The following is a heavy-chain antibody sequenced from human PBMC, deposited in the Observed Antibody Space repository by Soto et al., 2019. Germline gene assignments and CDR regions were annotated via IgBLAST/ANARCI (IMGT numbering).Heavy chain of an antibody. V-gene: IGHV1-2*06. CDR2: INPKTGDT. D-gene: IGHD2-8*01. J-gene: IGHJ4*01. CDR3: ATLNQAPNGID. Sequence: QVQLVQSGAEVKKPGASVKFSCKASGYTFTAYDLYWVRQAPGQGLEWVGRINPKTGDTNYAQKFQGRVTMTRDTSITTAYMEVSSLRSDDTALYFCATLNQAPNGID. CDR1: GYTFTAYD.